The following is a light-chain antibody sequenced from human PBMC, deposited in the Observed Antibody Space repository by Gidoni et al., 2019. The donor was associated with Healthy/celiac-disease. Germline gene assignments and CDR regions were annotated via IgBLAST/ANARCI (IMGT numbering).Light chain of an antibody. J-gene: IGLJ1*01. CDR1: NIGSKS. CDR3: QVWDSSSDHSLYV. V-gene: IGLV3-21*04. Sequence: SVSVAPGTTARLTCGGNNIGSKSVHWYQQKPGQAPVLVIYYDSDRPSGIPERFSGSNSGNTATLTISRVEAGDEADYYCQVWDSSSDHSLYVFGTGTKVTVL. CDR2: YDS.